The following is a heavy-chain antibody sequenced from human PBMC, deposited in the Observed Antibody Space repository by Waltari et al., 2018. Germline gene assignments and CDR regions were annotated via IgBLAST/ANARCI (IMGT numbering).Heavy chain of an antibody. CDR3: ARAPSIDDPDYYYMDV. CDR1: GGSISSYY. Sequence: QVQLQESGPGLVKPSETLSLTCTVSGGSISSYYWSWIRQPPGKGLEWIGYIYYSGGTNYTPSLTSRVTISVDTSKNQFSLKLSSVTAADTAVYYCARAPSIDDPDYYYMDVWGKGTTVTVSS. V-gene: IGHV4-59*01. J-gene: IGHJ6*03. D-gene: IGHD3-3*01. CDR2: IYYSGGT.